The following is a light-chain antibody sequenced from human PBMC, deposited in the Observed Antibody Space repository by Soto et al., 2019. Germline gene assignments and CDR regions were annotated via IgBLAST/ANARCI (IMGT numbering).Light chain of an antibody. CDR2: AAS. V-gene: IGKV1-12*01. J-gene: IGKJ1*01. CDR1: QGITSW. Sequence: DVQMTQSPPFVSASVGDRVTISCRASQGITSWLAWYQQKPGKAPKLLIYAASTLQGGVPSRFSGSGSGTEFTLTISSLQPEDFTTYCCQQATCFPRTFGQGTKVDI. CDR3: QQATCFPRT.